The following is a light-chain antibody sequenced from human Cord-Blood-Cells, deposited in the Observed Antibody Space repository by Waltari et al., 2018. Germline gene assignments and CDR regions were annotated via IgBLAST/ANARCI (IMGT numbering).Light chain of an antibody. CDR2: GAS. CDR1: QSVSSSH. Sequence: VLTQSPGTLSLSPGERATLSCRASQSVSSSHLAWYQQKPGQAPRLLIYGASSRATGIPDRFSGGGCGTDFTFTISRLEPEDFAVYYCQQYGSSPYTFGQGTKLEIK. V-gene: IGKV3-20*01. J-gene: IGKJ2*01. CDR3: QQYGSSPYT.